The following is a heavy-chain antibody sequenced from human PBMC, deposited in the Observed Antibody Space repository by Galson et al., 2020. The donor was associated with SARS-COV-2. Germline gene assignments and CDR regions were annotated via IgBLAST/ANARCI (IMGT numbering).Heavy chain of an antibody. V-gene: IGHV4-30-2*01. CDR1: GTSISSGSYS. D-gene: IGHD4-17*01. Sequence: SETLSLTCAVSGTSISSGSYSWNWIRQPPGKGLEWIGYINHSGGTYYNPSLKSRVTISGDRSKNQFSLRLSSVTAADTAVYYCARLHYGEYAPEAFDIWGPGTRVTVAS. CDR3: ARLHYGEYAPEAFDI. CDR2: INHSGGT. J-gene: IGHJ3*02.